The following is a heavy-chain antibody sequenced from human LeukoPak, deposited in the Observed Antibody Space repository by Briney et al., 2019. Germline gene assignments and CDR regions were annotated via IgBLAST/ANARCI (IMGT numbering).Heavy chain of an antibody. Sequence: GGSLRLSCAASGFTFSSYSMNWVRQAPGKGLEWVSSISSSSSYIYYADSVKGRFTISRDNAKNSLYLQMNSLRAEDTALYYCARDMGGGKSPFYYYYYYMDVWGKGTTVTVSS. J-gene: IGHJ6*03. CDR1: GFTFSSYS. D-gene: IGHD4-23*01. CDR3: ARDMGGGKSPFYYYYYYMDV. CDR2: ISSSSSYI. V-gene: IGHV3-21*04.